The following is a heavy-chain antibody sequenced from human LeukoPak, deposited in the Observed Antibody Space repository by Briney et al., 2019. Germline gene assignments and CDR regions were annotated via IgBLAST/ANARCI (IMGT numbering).Heavy chain of an antibody. Sequence: PGGSLRLSCAASGFTFSAYAMRWGRQAPGKGLEWVSAIVGGGGTTFYADSVKGRFTISRDNSKNTLYLQMSSLRAEDTAVYYCAKDRSRVATYYFDYWGQGTLVTVSS. J-gene: IGHJ4*02. CDR3: AKDRSRVATYYFDY. D-gene: IGHD5-12*01. V-gene: IGHV3-23*01. CDR1: GFTFSAYA. CDR2: IVGGGGTT.